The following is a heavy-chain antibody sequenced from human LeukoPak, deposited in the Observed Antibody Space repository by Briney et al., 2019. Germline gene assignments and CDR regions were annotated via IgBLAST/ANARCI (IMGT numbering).Heavy chain of an antibody. CDR2: ISYDGRNQ. Sequence: PGRSLRLSCAASGCTFSGYAMHWVRQAPGKGLEWVAVISYDGRNQLYADAVKGRFTISRDNSKNTLSLQMNSLRPEDTAVYYCAKGGTADYYYGMDVWGQGTTVTVS. CDR1: GCTFSGYA. CDR3: AKGGTADYYYGMDV. J-gene: IGHJ6*02. D-gene: IGHD2-15*01. V-gene: IGHV3-30*04.